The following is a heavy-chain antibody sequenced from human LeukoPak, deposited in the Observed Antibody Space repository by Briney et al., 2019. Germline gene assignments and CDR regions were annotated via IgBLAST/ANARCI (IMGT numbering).Heavy chain of an antibody. CDR1: GYSISSGCY. CDR3: ARVTYYDFWSGYHTFDY. Sequence: SETLSLTCTVSGYSISSGCYWGWIRQPPGKGLEWIGSIYHSGSTYYNPSLKSRVTISVDTSKNQFSLKLSSVTAADTAVYYCARVTYYDFWSGYHTFDYWGQGTLVTVSS. J-gene: IGHJ4*02. CDR2: IYHSGST. V-gene: IGHV4-38-2*02. D-gene: IGHD3-3*01.